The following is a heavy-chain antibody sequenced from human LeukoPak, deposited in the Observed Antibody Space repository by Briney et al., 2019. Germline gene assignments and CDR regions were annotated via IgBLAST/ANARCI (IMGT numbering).Heavy chain of an antibody. CDR3: ARLTVVVPAGHYYYYGMDV. J-gene: IGHJ6*04. D-gene: IGHD2-2*01. Sequence: GDSLRTPCKGSGYSFTSYWTSWVRQMPGKGLDWMGRIAPSDSYTNYNPSFQAHVTIPADKSLSTAYLQWSSMKASDTAMYYCARLTVVVPAGHYYYYGMDVWGKGTTVTVSS. V-gene: IGHV5-10-1*01. CDR2: IAPSDSYT. CDR1: GYSFTSYW.